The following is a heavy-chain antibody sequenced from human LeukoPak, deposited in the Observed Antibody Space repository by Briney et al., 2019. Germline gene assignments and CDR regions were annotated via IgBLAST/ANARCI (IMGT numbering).Heavy chain of an antibody. CDR3: AGGSVTGDDAFDI. Sequence: GGSLRLSCAASGFTFSSYAMHWVRQAPGKGLEYVSAISSNGGSTYYANSVKGRFTISRDNSKNTLYLQMGSLRAEDMAVYYCAGGSVTGDDAFDIWGQGTMVTVSS. D-gene: IGHD1-20*01. CDR2: ISSNGGST. CDR1: GFTFSSYA. J-gene: IGHJ3*02. V-gene: IGHV3-64*01.